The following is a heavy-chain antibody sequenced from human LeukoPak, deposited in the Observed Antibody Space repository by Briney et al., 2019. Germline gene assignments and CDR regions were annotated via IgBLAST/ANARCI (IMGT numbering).Heavy chain of an antibody. Sequence: PSETLSLTCTVSGGSISSYYWSWIRQPPGKGLEWIGRIYTSGSTNYNPSLKSRVTMSVDTSKNQFSLKLSSVTAADTAVYYCARDRRQYSYGLDYWGQGTLVTVSS. D-gene: IGHD5-18*01. CDR3: ARDRRQYSYGLDY. CDR1: GGSISSYY. J-gene: IGHJ4*02. CDR2: IYTSGST. V-gene: IGHV4-4*07.